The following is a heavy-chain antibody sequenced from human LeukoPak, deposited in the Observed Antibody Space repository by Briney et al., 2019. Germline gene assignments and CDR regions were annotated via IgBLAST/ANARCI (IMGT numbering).Heavy chain of an antibody. D-gene: IGHD3-16*01. CDR2: IYTSGST. V-gene: IGHV4-4*07. CDR3: ARGRGPDSRFDP. J-gene: IGHJ5*02. Sequence: SETLSLTCAVSGASITSFHWTWFRQPAGRGLEWIGLIYTSGSTLYNPSLQSRVAMSVDVTKNQLSLKLSYVTAADTAVYYCARGRGPDSRFDPWGQGTLVTVSS. CDR1: GASITSFH.